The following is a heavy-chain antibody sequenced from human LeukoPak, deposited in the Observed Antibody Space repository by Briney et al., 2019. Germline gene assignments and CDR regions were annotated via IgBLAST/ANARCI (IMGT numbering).Heavy chain of an antibody. CDR3: ARHGRITPSYYHY. CDR1: GGSISSSSYY. V-gene: IGHV4-39*01. D-gene: IGHD3-10*01. J-gene: IGHJ4*02. CDR2: IYYSGST. Sequence: SETLSLTCTVSGGSISSSSYYWGWIRQPPGKGLEWIGSIYYSGSTYYNPSLKSRVTISVDTSKNQFSLKPSSVTAADTAVYYCARHGRITPSYYHYWGQGTLVTVSS.